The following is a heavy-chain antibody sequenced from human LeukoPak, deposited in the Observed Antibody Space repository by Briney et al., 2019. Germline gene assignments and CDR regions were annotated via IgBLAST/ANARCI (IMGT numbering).Heavy chain of an antibody. CDR3: ARGRYDFWSGQYYFDY. J-gene: IGHJ4*02. V-gene: IGHV3-53*01. D-gene: IGHD3-3*01. CDR2: IYSGGST. Sequence: GGALRLSCAASGFTVSSDYMSWGRQARGKGVEWVSVIYSGGSTYYAASVKGRFTISRANSKNTLYLQMNSLRAEDTAVYYCARGRYDFWSGQYYFDYWGQGTLVTVSS. CDR1: GFTVSSDY.